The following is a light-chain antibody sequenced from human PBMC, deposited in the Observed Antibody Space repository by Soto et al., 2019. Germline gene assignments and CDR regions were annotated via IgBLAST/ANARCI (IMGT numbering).Light chain of an antibody. CDR2: GAS. CDR3: QQYGNPPPNS. Sequence: EIVLTQSPGTLSLSTGERATLSCRARQSVSSSYLAWYQQKPGQAPTVLIHGASSRATGIPDRFSGSGSGTDFTLTISRLEPEDFAVYFCQQYGNPPPNSFGQGTKVEIK. CDR1: QSVSSSY. V-gene: IGKV3-20*01. J-gene: IGKJ2*01.